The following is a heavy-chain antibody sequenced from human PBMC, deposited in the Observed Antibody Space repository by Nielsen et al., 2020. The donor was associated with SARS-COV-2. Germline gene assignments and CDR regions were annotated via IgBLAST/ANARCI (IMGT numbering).Heavy chain of an antibody. CDR3: ARDYFASGSYWSFDY. J-gene: IGHJ4*02. D-gene: IGHD3-10*01. V-gene: IGHV6-1*01. CDR1: GDSVSTNSAA. CDR2: TYYTSTSKWYN. Sequence: SQTLSLTCAISGDSVSTNSAAWNWIRQSPSRGLEWLGRTYYTSTSKWYNDYAVSVKSRITINPDTSKNQFSLQLSSVTPEDTVVYYCARDYFASGSYWSFDYWGQGTLVTVSS.